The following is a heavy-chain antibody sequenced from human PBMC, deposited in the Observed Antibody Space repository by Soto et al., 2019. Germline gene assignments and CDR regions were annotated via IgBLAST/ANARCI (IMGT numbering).Heavy chain of an antibody. J-gene: IGHJ6*01. Sequence: QVQLVQSGAEVKKPGSSVKVSCTASGGTFSSYAISWVRQAPGQGLEWMGGIIPICGTANYAQKFQGRVTITADESTSTADMELSSRGSEDTAVYYGGAGGCSGGSGYSCDDGMDVW. CDR2: IIPICGTA. CDR3: GAGGCSGGSGYSCDDGMDV. CDR1: GGTFSSYA. D-gene: IGHD2-15*01. V-gene: IGHV1-69*12.